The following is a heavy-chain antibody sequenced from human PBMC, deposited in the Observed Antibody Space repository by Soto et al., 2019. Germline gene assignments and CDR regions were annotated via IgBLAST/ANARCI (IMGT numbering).Heavy chain of an antibody. V-gene: IGHV3-11*06. CDR3: ARERNIAAGGTMFDAFDI. D-gene: IGHD6-13*01. CDR2: ISSSSSYT. J-gene: IGHJ3*02. Sequence: PGGSLRLSCVVSGFTFSDHYMSLIRQAPGKGLEWISYISSSSSYTKYADSVKGRFTISRDNAKNSLYLQMNSLRAEDTAVYYCARERNIAAGGTMFDAFDIWGQGTMVTVSS. CDR1: GFTFSDHY.